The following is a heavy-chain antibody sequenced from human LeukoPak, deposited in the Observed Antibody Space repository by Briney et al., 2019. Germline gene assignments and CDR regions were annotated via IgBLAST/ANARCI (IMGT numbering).Heavy chain of an antibody. V-gene: IGHV4-59*01. Sequence: SETLSLTCTVSGGSISSYYWSWIRQPPGKGLEWIGYIYYSGSTNYNPSLKSRVTISVDTSKNQFSLKLSSVTAADTAVYYCARDHSSSWYYNWFDPWGQGTLVIVSS. CDR1: GGSISSYY. CDR3: ARDHSSSWYYNWFDP. J-gene: IGHJ5*02. D-gene: IGHD6-13*01. CDR2: IYYSGST.